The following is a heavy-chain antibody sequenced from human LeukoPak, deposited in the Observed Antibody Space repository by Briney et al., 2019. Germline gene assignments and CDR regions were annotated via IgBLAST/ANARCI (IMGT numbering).Heavy chain of an antibody. CDR2: IYTSGST. V-gene: IGHV4-61*02. CDR1: VGSISSGSYY. D-gene: IGHD2-8*01. CDR3: ARDVNGNWFDP. J-gene: IGHJ5*02. Sequence: SQTLSLTCTVSVGSISSGSYYWSWIRQPAGKGLEWIGRIYTSGSTNYNPSLKSRVTISVDTSKNQFSLKLSSVTAADTAVYYCARDVNGNWFDPWGQGTLVTVSS.